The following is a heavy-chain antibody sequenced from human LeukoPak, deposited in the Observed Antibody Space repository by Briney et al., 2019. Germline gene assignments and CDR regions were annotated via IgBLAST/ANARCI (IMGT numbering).Heavy chain of an antibody. CDR2: INQDESEK. CDR3: ARYCTFRTCSGTKFDS. J-gene: IGHJ4*02. Sequence: GGSLRLSCAASGFTFSSYWMSWFRQTPGKGLEWVATINQDESEKYYLDSVKGRFTISRDTAKNSLYLQMYSLTAEDTALYYCARYCTFRTCSGTKFDSWGPGTLVTVSS. CDR1: GFTFSSYW. D-gene: IGHD1-1*01. V-gene: IGHV3-7*03.